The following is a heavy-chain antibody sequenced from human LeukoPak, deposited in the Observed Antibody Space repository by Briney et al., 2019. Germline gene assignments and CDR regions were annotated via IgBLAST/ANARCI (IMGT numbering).Heavy chain of an antibody. CDR3: ARDWLVGVPFDDFHL. CDR1: GFTFNTYW. CDR2: IKEDGSEE. Sequence: GGSLRLSCAASGFTFNTYWMSWVRQAPGKGLEWVANIKEDGSEEYYVDSVKGRFTISRDNAKNSLYLQMDSLSAEDTALYFCARDWLVGVPFDDFHLWGQGTMVTVSS. D-gene: IGHD1-26*01. J-gene: IGHJ3*01. V-gene: IGHV3-7*01.